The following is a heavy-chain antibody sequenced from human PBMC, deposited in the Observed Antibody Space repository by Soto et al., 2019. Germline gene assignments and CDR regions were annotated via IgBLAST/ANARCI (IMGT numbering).Heavy chain of an antibody. D-gene: IGHD3-10*01. CDR2: INSDGSST. J-gene: IGHJ6*02. V-gene: IGHV3-74*01. CDR1: GFTFSSYW. CDR3: ASMVRGVIITTSGMDV. Sequence: PGGSLRLSCAASGFTFSSYWMHWVRQAPGKGLVWVSRINSDGSSTSYADSVKGRFTISRDNAKNTLYLQMNSLRAEDTAVYYCASMVRGVIITTSGMDVWGQGTTVTVSS.